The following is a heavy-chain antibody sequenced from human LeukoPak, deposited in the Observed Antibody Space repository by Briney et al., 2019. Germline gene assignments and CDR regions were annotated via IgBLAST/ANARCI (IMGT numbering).Heavy chain of an antibody. D-gene: IGHD3-22*01. CDR2: ISGSGGST. J-gene: IGHJ5*02. CDR3: AKTGLYDSSGYYYPYNWFDP. CDR1: GFTFSSYA. V-gene: IGHV3-23*01. Sequence: GGSLRLSCVASGFTFSSYAMSWVRQAPGKGLEWVSAISGSGGSTYYADSVKGRFTISRDNSKNTLYLQMNSLRAEDTAVYYCAKTGLYDSSGYYYPYNWFDPWGQGTLVTVSS.